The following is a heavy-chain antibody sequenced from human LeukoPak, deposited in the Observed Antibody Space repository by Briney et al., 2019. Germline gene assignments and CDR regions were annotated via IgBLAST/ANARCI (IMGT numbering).Heavy chain of an antibody. V-gene: IGHV3-7*01. CDR2: INQGGSDK. J-gene: IGHJ4*02. D-gene: IGHD1-14*01. CDR1: GFTFSGHW. Sequence: GGSLRLSCAASGFTFSGHWMSWVRQAPGKGLEWVANINQGGSDKYYVDSVKGRFTISRDNANNLLYMQMNSLRGEDTAVYYCTRDRSRAEDDWGQGTLVSVSS. CDR3: TRDRSRAEDD.